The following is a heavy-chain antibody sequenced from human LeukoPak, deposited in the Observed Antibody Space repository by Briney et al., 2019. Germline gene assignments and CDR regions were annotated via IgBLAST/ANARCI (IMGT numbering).Heavy chain of an antibody. J-gene: IGHJ1*01. Sequence: PGGSLILSCAASGFSVSNNYMSWVRQAPPKGLAGVAGIYSAGSTYQADSVKGRFTISRHNYKNTLYLQMNSLRAEDTAVYYCATLSGGPTGYFHHWGQGTLVTVPS. V-gene: IGHV3-53*01. CDR1: GFSVSNNY. CDR3: ATLSGGPTGYFHH. CDR2: IYSAGST. D-gene: IGHD3-16*01.